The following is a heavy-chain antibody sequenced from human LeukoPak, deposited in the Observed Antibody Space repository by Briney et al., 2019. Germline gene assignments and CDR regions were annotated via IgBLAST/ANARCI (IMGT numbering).Heavy chain of an antibody. V-gene: IGHV4-61*02. CDR3: GRAYYWVDS. D-gene: IGHD2-8*01. CDR1: GGSINRGSYF. J-gene: IGHJ5*01. CDR2: MCSTGCT. Sequence: SETLSLTCTVSGGSINRGSYFWTWIRRPARQPAGRGLEWTGRMCSTGCTLCKPPIGRRDTKSADNPKTPFSLHLSAVTAADSPVYFCGRAYYWVDSWGQGTLVTVSS.